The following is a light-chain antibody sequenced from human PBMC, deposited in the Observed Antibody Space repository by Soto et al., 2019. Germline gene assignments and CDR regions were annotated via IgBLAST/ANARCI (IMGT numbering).Light chain of an antibody. CDR2: KAS. Sequence: DIQMTQSPSTLSASVGDRVTITCRASQSISSWLAWYQQKPGKAPKLLIYKASSLESGVPSRFSGSGSGTEFTLTIMSLQPDDFATYYCQQYNSYSRTFGQGTQLEIK. J-gene: IGKJ2*02. CDR3: QQYNSYSRT. V-gene: IGKV1-5*03. CDR1: QSISSW.